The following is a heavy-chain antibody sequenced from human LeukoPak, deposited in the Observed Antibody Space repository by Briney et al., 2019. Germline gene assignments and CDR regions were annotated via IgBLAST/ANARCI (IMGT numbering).Heavy chain of an antibody. V-gene: IGHV3-30*18. CDR3: AKDQDQTYYDFWSGYLHYYYGMDV. D-gene: IGHD3-3*01. Sequence: GGSLRLSCAASGFTFSSYGMHWVRQAPGKGLEWVAVISYDGSNKYYADSVKGRFTISRDNSKNTLYLQMNSLRAEDTAVYYCAKDQDQTYYDFWSGYLHYYYGMDVWGQGTTVTVSS. CDR1: GFTFSSYG. J-gene: IGHJ6*02. CDR2: ISYDGSNK.